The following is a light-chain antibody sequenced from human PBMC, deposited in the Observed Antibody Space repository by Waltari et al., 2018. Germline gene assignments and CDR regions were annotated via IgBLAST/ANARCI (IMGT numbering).Light chain of an antibody. J-gene: IGLJ2*01. Sequence: SSDLTQPPSVSVSPGQTARITCSGETLAKRYTYWYQRKPGQAPTLIIYKEKERPPGTPELFSGSRSGTTVTLTITGVQAEDEAEFFCQSVDSGRPWHVLFGGGTKLTVL. CDR2: KEK. CDR3: QSVDSGRPWHVL. V-gene: IGLV3-25*03. CDR1: TLAKRY.